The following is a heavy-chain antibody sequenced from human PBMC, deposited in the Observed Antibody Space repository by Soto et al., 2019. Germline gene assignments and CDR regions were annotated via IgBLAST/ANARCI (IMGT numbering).Heavy chain of an antibody. D-gene: IGHD3-3*01. CDR3: AKGLRSGSYSGIHD. J-gene: IGHJ4*02. V-gene: IGHV3-23*01. CDR2: ISGSGGST. Sequence: VQLLESGGGLVQPGVSLRLSCAASGFTFGSYAMNWVRQAPGKGLEWVSAISGSGGSTSYPDSVEGRFTMSRDNSKNTLYLQMNSLRAEDTAVYYCAKGLRSGSYSGIHDWGQGTLVTVSS. CDR1: GFTFGSYA.